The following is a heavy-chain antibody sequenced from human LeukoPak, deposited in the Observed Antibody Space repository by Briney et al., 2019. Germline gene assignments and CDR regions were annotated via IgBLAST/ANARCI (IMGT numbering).Heavy chain of an antibody. CDR1: GFAVSSNY. CDR2: IYSSGST. J-gene: IGHJ4*02. V-gene: IGHV3-53*01. CDR3: ANLPRGNY. Sequence: PGGSLRLSCAASGFAVSSNYMTWVPQAPGKGLEWVSIIYSSGSTYYADSLKGRFTISRDNSKNTVYLQMSSLRAEDTDVYDCANLPRGNYWGQGTLFTVSS. D-gene: IGHD3-10*01.